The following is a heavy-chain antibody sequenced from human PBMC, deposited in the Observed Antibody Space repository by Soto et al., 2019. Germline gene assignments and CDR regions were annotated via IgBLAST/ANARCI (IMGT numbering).Heavy chain of an antibody. D-gene: IGHD3-22*01. CDR3: ANSLGSSGYPPPNWFDP. J-gene: IGHJ5*02. V-gene: IGHV1-69*02. Sequence: QVQLVQSGAEVKKPGSSVKVSCKASGGTFSSYTISWVRQAPGQGLEWMGRIIPILGIANYAQKFQGRVTITAAKSTSTAYMELSSLRSEDTAVYYCANSLGSSGYPPPNWFDPWGQGTLVTVSS. CDR1: GGTFSSYT. CDR2: IIPILGIA.